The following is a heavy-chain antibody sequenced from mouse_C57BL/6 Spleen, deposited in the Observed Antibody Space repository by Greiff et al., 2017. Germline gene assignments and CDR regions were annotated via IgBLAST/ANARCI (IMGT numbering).Heavy chain of an antibody. D-gene: IGHD2-5*01. Sequence: VQLKQSGAELVKPGASVKLSCTASGFTITDYYMHWVKQRTEQGLEWIGRIDPEDGATKYAPKFQGKATITADTSSNTAYLQLSSLTSEDTAVYYGARSYYSNYGPWFAYWGQGTLVTVSA. CDR3: ARSYYSNYGPWFAY. V-gene: IGHV14-2*01. CDR2: IDPEDGAT. CDR1: GFTITDYY. J-gene: IGHJ3*01.